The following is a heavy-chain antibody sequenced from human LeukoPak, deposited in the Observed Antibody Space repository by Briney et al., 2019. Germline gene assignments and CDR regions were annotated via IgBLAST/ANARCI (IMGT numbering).Heavy chain of an antibody. J-gene: IGHJ4*02. D-gene: IGHD2/OR15-2a*01. V-gene: IGHV4-59*02. Sequence: SETLSLTCNVSGVSVSTSHWNWIRQRPGKGLEWIGCLSYTGKTDYNPSLKSRVSISLGSSNNHFSLKLTSVTAADTAVYYCSEGYFEPFDHWGQGILVAVSS. CDR2: LSYTGKT. CDR3: SEGYFEPFDH. CDR1: GVSVSTSH.